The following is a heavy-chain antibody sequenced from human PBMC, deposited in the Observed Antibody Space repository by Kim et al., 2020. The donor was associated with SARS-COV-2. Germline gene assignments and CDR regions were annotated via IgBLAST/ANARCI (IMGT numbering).Heavy chain of an antibody. J-gene: IGHJ3*02. CDR3: ARDVFQGGADAFDI. V-gene: IGHV4-59*01. Sequence: NPSLKSRVTISVDTSKNQFSLKLSSVTAADTAVYYCARDVFQGGADAFDIWGQGTMVTVSS. D-gene: IGHD3-16*01.